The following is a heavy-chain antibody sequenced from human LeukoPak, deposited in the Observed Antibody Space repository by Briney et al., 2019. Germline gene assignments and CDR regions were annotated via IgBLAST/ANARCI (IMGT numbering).Heavy chain of an antibody. D-gene: IGHD3-10*01. J-gene: IGHJ4*02. CDR1: GGTFSSYA. CDR2: IIPIFGTA. V-gene: IGHV1-69*01. CDR3: ARKPFIKKPHPLDY. Sequence: SVKVSXKASGGTFSSYAISWVRQAPGQGLEWMGGIIPIFGTANYAQKFQGRVTITADESTSTAYMELSSLRSEDTAVYYCARKPFIKKPHPLDYWGQGTLVTVSS.